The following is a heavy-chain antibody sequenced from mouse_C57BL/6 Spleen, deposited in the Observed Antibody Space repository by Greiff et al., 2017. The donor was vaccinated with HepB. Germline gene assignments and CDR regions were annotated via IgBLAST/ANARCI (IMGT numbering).Heavy chain of an antibody. CDR3: ARDGTYEGAMDY. J-gene: IGHJ4*01. Sequence: EVKLVESGGGLVKPGGSLKLSCAASGFTFSSYAMSWVRQTPEKRLEWVATISDGGSYTYYPDNVKGRFTISRDNAKNNLYLQMSHLKSEDTAMYYCARDGTYEGAMDYWGQGTSVTVSS. CDR1: GFTFSSYA. D-gene: IGHD5-1*01. CDR2: ISDGGSYT. V-gene: IGHV5-4*01.